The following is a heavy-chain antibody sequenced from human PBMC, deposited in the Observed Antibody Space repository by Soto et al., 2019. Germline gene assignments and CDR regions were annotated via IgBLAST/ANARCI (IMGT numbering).Heavy chain of an antibody. J-gene: IGHJ6*01. CDR1: GGSISSGGYY. V-gene: IGHV4-31*03. CDR2: IYYSGST. Sequence: TLSLTCTVSGGSISSGGYYWSWIRQHPGNGLEWIGYIYYSGSTYYNPSLKSRVTISVDTSKNQFSLKLSSVTAADTAVYYCARGYCINVVCYTGGYYYYYGMDVWGQGTTVTVSS. CDR3: ARGYCINVVCYTGGYYYYYGMDV. D-gene: IGHD2-8*01.